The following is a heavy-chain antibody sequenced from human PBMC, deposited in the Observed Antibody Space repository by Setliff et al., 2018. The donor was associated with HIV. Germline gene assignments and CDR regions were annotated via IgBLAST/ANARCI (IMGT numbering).Heavy chain of an antibody. CDR1: GGSFSNYY. CDR2: LSPSGTT. D-gene: IGHD4-17*01. V-gene: IGHV4-34*01. Sequence: KPSETLSLTCTVYGGSFSNYYTNWIRQPPGKGLEWIGELSPSGTTRSSSSLKSRVTISLDTSKNQFSLKLTSVTAAGTAIYYCASFLVTTVTNQDYWGQGTPVTVSS. CDR3: ASFLVTTVTNQDY. J-gene: IGHJ4*02.